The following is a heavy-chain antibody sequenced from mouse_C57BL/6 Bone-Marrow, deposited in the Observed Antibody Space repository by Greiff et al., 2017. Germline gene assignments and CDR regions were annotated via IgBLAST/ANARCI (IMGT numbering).Heavy chain of an antibody. D-gene: IGHD2-4*01. CDR2: ISYDGSN. J-gene: IGHJ4*01. CDR1: GYSITSGYY. CDR3: ATYDYDEGAAMDY. V-gene: IGHV3-6*01. Sequence: DVQLQESGPGLVKPSQSLSLTCSVTGYSITSGYYWNWIRQFPGNKLEWMGYISYDGSNNYNPSLKNRISITRDTSKNQFFLKLNSVTTEDTATYYCATYDYDEGAAMDYWGQGTSVTVSS.